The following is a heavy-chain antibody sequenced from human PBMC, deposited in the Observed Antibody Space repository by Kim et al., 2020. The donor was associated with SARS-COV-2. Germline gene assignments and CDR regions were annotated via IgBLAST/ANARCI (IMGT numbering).Heavy chain of an antibody. D-gene: IGHD1-26*01. J-gene: IGHJ6*02. CDR1: GFTFSSYG. Sequence: GGSLRLSCAASGFTFSSYGMHWVRQAPGKGLEWVAVISYDGSNKYYADSVKGRFTISRDNSKNTLYLQMNSLRAEDTAVYYCAKDRSRPYSGSYYAGYYYYGMDVWGQGTTVTVSS. CDR2: ISYDGSNK. V-gene: IGHV3-30*18. CDR3: AKDRSRPYSGSYYAGYYYYGMDV.